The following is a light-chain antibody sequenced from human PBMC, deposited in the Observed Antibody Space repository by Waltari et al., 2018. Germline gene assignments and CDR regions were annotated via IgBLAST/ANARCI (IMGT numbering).Light chain of an antibody. J-gene: IGLJ2*01. CDR2: ENN. Sequence: QSVLTQPPSVSGDPGQRVTISCTGSNSNIGRYDVYWYQHLPGTAPKLLIYENNTLPSGFSDRFSGSKACSSASLTITGLQSEDEAEYYCETWDNSLNGVLFGGGTRLTVL. CDR3: ETWDNSLNGVL. CDR1: NSNIGRYD. V-gene: IGLV1-51*01.